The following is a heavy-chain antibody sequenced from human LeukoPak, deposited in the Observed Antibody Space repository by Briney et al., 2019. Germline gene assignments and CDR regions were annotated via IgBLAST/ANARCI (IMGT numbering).Heavy chain of an antibody. V-gene: IGHV4-59*01. CDR2: IYYSGST. CDR1: GGSISSYY. J-gene: IGHJ4*02. Sequence: SETLSLTCTVSGGSISSYYWSWIRQLPGKGLEWIGYIYYSGSTNYNPSLKSRVTISVDTSKNQFSLKLSSVTAADTAVYYCARGDGYNWRYFDYWGQGTLVTVSS. D-gene: IGHD5-24*01. CDR3: ARGDGYNWRYFDY.